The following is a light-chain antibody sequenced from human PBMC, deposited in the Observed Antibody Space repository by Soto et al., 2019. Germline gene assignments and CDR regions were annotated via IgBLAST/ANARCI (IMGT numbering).Light chain of an antibody. J-gene: IGLJ6*01. CDR2: EVN. Sequence: QSALTQPPSASGSPGQSVAISCTGTSSDVGGYNYVSWYQQHPGKAPKLMIYEVNKRPSGVPDRFSGSKSGNTASLTVSGLQAEDEANYNCSSYAGRSNVFGTGTQLTVL. V-gene: IGLV2-8*01. CDR1: SSDVGGYNY. CDR3: SSYAGRSNV.